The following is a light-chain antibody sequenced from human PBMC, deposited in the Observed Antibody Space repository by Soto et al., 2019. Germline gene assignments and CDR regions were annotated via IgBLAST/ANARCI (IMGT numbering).Light chain of an antibody. CDR3: QTWGAGIPV. J-gene: IGLJ7*01. Sequence: QSVLTQSPSASASLGASVKLTCTLSSGHSRYAIAWHQQQPEKGPRYLMKINSDGSHRKGDGIPDRFSGSSSGAERYLTIPSLQSEDEADYYCQTWGAGIPVFGGGTQLTVL. CDR2: INSDGSH. V-gene: IGLV4-69*01. CDR1: SGHSRYA.